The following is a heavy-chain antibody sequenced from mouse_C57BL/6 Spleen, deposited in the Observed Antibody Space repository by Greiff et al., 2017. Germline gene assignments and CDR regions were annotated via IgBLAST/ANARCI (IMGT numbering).Heavy chain of an antibody. V-gene: IGHV5-16*01. Sequence: EVQRVESEGGLVQPGSSMKLSCTASGFTFSDYYMAWVRQVPEKGLEWVANINYDGSSTYYLDSLKSRFIISRDNAKNILYLQMSRLKSEDTATYYCARDRGSSFYFDYWGQGTTLTVSS. CDR1: GFTFSDYY. CDR2: INYDGSST. D-gene: IGHD1-1*01. CDR3: ARDRGSSFYFDY. J-gene: IGHJ2*01.